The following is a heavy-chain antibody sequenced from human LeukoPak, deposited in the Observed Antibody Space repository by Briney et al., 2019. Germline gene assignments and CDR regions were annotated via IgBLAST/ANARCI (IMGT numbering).Heavy chain of an antibody. CDR3: ARDPATIAAAGNFDY. Sequence: ASVKVSRKASGYTFTSYYMHWVRQAPGQGLEWMGIINPSGGSTSYAQKFQGRVTMTRDTSTSTVYMELSSLRSEDTAVYYCARDPATIAAAGNFDYWGQGALVTVSS. J-gene: IGHJ4*02. CDR1: GYTFTSYY. D-gene: IGHD6-13*01. CDR2: INPSGGST. V-gene: IGHV1-46*01.